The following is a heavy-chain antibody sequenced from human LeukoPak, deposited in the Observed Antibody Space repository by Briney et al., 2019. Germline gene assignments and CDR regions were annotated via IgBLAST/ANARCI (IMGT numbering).Heavy chain of an antibody. J-gene: IGHJ5*02. CDR2: ISPSGGST. CDR1: GYTFTSNY. D-gene: IGHD4-17*01. V-gene: IGHV1-46*01. CDR3: ARVGEVAWFDP. Sequence: ASVKVSCKAFGYTFTSNYMHWVRQAPGQGPEWMGVISPSGGSTTYAQKFQGRVTLTRDMSTSTAYMGLSSLRSEDTAVYYCARVGEVAWFDPWGQGTLVTVSS.